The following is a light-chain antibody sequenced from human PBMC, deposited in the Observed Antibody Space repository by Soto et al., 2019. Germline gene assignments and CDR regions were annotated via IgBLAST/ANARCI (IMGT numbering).Light chain of an antibody. CDR3: SSYTTSSTVL. V-gene: IGLV2-14*03. J-gene: IGLJ2*01. CDR2: DVS. CDR1: SSDVGGYDY. Sequence: QSALTQPASVSGSPGQSITISCTGTSSDVGGYDYVSWYQQHPCKAPKLMIYDVSNRPSGVSNRFSGSKSGNTASLTISGLQAEAAADYHCSSYTTSSTVLFGGGTKLTVL.